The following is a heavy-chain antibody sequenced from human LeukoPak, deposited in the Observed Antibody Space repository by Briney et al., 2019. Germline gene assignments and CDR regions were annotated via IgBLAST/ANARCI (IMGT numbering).Heavy chain of an antibody. V-gene: IGHV4-30-4*08. Sequence: SETPSLTCTVSGGSISSSSYYWGWIRQPPGKGLEWIGYIYYSGSTYYNPSLKSRVTISVDTSKNQFSLKLSSVTAADTAVYYCARGLYSGPYFDYWGQGTLVTVSS. J-gene: IGHJ4*02. D-gene: IGHD3-10*01. CDR1: GGSISSSSYY. CDR3: ARGLYSGPYFDY. CDR2: IYYSGST.